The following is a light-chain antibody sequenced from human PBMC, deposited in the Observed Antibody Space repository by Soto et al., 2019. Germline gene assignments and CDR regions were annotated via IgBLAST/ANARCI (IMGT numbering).Light chain of an antibody. V-gene: IGKV3-11*01. Sequence: EIVLTQSPATLSLSPGERATLSCRASQSVSSYLAWYQQKPGQAPRLLIYDASNRATGIPARFSGSGSGTDFTLTISSLEPEDFAVYYCQQRSNWPPIFGKGTRLEIK. J-gene: IGKJ5*01. CDR1: QSVSSY. CDR2: DAS. CDR3: QQRSNWPPI.